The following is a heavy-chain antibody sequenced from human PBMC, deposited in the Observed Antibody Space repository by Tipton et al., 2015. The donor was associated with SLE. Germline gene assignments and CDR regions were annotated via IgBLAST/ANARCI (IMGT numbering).Heavy chain of an antibody. CDR3: ARDRREWFGELSY. Sequence: SLRLSCAASRFTVSGYWMSWVRQAPGKGLEWVANIKPDGSEKNYVDSVKGRFTISRDNAKNSLYLQMDSLRAEDTAVYYCARDRREWFGELSYWGQGTLVTVSS. CDR1: RFTVSGYW. J-gene: IGHJ4*02. CDR2: IKPDGSEK. D-gene: IGHD3-10*01. V-gene: IGHV3-7*03.